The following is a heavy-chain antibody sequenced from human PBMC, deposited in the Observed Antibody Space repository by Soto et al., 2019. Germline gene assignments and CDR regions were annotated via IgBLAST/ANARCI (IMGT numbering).Heavy chain of an antibody. J-gene: IGHJ6*03. D-gene: IGHD3-10*01. CDR3: ARYRMVRGLVHYYYMDV. Sequence: GGSLRLSCAASGFTFSSYWMSWVRQAPGKGLEWVANIKQDGSEKYYVDSVKGRFTISRDNAKNSLYLQMNSLRVEDSAVYYCARYRMVRGLVHYYYMDVWGKGTTVTVSS. CDR1: GFTFSSYW. V-gene: IGHV3-7*01. CDR2: IKQDGSEK.